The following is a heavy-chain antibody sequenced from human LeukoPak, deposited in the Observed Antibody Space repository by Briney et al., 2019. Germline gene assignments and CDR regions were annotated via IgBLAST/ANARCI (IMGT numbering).Heavy chain of an antibody. CDR1: GYTFTSYD. Sequence: GASVKVSCKASGYTFTSYDINWVRQATGQGLEWMGWVNPNSGNTGYAQKFQGRVTITRNTSISTAYMELSSLRSEDTAVYYCARGSRAGGYRYYFDYWGQGTLVTVSS. V-gene: IGHV1-8*03. CDR3: ARGSRAGGYRYYFDY. D-gene: IGHD3-16*01. CDR2: VNPNSGNT. J-gene: IGHJ4*02.